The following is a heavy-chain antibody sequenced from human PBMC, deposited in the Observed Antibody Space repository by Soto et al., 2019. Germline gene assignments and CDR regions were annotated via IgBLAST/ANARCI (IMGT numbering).Heavy chain of an antibody. CDR1: GGSISSGDSC. CDR2: ICYSGRT. V-gene: IGHV4-30-4*08. Sequence: SETLSLTCTVSGGSISSGDSCWTWIRQPPGKGLEWIGNICYSGRTYYNPSLKSRVSISEDTSKNHFSLRLSSVTAADTAVYYCARDARGIFTHFGYWGQGTLVTVSS. J-gene: IGHJ4*02. CDR3: ARDARGIFTHFGY. D-gene: IGHD3-10*01.